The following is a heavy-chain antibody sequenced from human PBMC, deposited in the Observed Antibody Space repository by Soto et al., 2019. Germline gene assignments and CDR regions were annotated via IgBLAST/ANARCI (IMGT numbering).Heavy chain of an antibody. Sequence: SETLSLTCTVSGGSVRSRSYYRSWIRQPPGKGLEWIGYIYYSGTTNYNPSLKSRVTISVDTSKNQFSLKLSSVTAADTAVYYCARVEDYGDYFDYWGQGTLVTVSS. CDR1: GGSVRSRSYY. CDR3: ARVEDYGDYFDY. CDR2: IYYSGTT. D-gene: IGHD4-17*01. J-gene: IGHJ4*02. V-gene: IGHV4-61*01.